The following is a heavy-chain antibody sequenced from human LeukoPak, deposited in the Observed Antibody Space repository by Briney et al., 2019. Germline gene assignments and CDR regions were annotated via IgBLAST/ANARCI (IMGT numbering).Heavy chain of an antibody. J-gene: IGHJ4*02. CDR3: ARGQGTVTTH. D-gene: IGHD4-17*01. V-gene: IGHV4-34*01. Sequence: SETLSLTCAVCGGSFSGYYWSWIRQPPGKGLEWIGEINHSGSTNYNPSLKSRVTISLDTSKSQFSLKVSSVTAADTAVYYCARGQGTVTTHWGQGTLVTVSS. CDR1: GGSFSGYY. CDR2: INHSGST.